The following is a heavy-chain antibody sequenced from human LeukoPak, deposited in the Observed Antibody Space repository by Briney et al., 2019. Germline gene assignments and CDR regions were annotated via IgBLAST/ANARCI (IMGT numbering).Heavy chain of an antibody. CDR3: AREGVVTTKYYFDY. D-gene: IGHD4-11*01. Sequence: SETLSLTCAVYGGSFSGYYWSWIRQPPGKGLEWIGEINHSGSTNYNPSLKSRVTISVDTSKNQFSLKLSSVTAADTAVYYCAREGVVTTKYYFDYWGQGALVTVSS. CDR1: GGSFSGYY. CDR2: INHSGST. J-gene: IGHJ4*02. V-gene: IGHV4-34*01.